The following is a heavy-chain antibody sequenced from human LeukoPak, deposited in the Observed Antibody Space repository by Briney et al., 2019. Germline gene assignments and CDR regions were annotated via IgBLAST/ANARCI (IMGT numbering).Heavy chain of an antibody. J-gene: IGHJ6*03. CDR1: GGTFSSSYA. CDR2: ITPIFGTA. V-gene: IGHV1-69*13. Sequence: SVKVSCKASGGTFSSSYAISWVRQAPGQGLEWMGGITPIFGTANSAQKFQGRVTITADESTSTAYMELSSLRSEDTAMYYCARDQWNSGVPVPPYYMDVWGKGTTVTVSS. CDR3: ARDQWNSGVPVPPYYMDV. D-gene: IGHD2-2*01.